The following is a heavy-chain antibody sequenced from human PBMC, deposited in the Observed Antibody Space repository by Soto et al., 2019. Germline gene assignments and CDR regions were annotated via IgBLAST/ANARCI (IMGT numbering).Heavy chain of an antibody. D-gene: IGHD1-26*01. CDR1: GFTFSNYA. Sequence: EVQLLESGGGLVQPGGSLRLSCAASGFTFSNYAMTWVRQAPGKGLEWVSVISGSGGSTYYANSVKGQFTISRDNSKNTLSLQMSRLRAEDTAVYYCAKRDAVGLVGATIDYWGQGTLVTVSS. CDR2: ISGSGGST. J-gene: IGHJ4*02. V-gene: IGHV3-23*01. CDR3: AKRDAVGLVGATIDY.